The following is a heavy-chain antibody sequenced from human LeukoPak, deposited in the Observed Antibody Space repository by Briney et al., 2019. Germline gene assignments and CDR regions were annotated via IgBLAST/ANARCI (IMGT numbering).Heavy chain of an antibody. V-gene: IGHV3-66*02. CDR1: GFTVSSNY. D-gene: IGHD2-8*02. J-gene: IGHJ6*02. CDR3: ARDYTGMDV. Sequence: PGGSLRLSCAASGFTVSSNYMSWVRQAPGKGLEWGSVIYSGGSTYYAASLKGRFTISKDNSKNTLYLQRNSLRAEDTAVYYCARDYTGMDVWGQGTTVTVSS. CDR2: IYSGGST.